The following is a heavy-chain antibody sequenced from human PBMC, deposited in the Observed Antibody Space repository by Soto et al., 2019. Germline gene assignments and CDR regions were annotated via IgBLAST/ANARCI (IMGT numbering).Heavy chain of an antibody. CDR1: GGTISRYY. Sequence: QVQLQESGPGLVKPSETLSLTCTVSGGTISRYYWSWIRQPPGKGLEWIGYMYNTGSTVYNPSFKSRVSISVDTSKHPFSLKLDSVPAADTAVYYCARDLWGYCGTDCYPLDVWGQGTTVTVSS. CDR2: MYNTGST. J-gene: IGHJ6*02. D-gene: IGHD2-21*02. CDR3: ARDLWGYCGTDCYPLDV. V-gene: IGHV4-59*01.